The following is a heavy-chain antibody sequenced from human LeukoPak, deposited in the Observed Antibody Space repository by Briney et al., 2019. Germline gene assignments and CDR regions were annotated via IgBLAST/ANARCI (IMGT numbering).Heavy chain of an antibody. Sequence: GRSLRLSCAASGFTFSSYGMHWVRQAPGKGLEWVAVISYDGSNKYYADSVKGRFTISRDNSKNTLYLQMNSLRAEDTAVYYYAKRRRSSSWYVGDAFDIWGQGTMVTVSS. D-gene: IGHD6-13*01. CDR3: AKRRRSSSWYVGDAFDI. J-gene: IGHJ3*02. CDR2: ISYDGSNK. CDR1: GFTFSSYG. V-gene: IGHV3-30*18.